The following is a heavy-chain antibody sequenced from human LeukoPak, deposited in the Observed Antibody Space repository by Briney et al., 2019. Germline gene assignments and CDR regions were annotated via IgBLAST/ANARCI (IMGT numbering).Heavy chain of an antibody. V-gene: IGHV3-48*01. CDR2: ISGSSSTI. CDR1: GFTFSSYS. D-gene: IGHD1-26*01. J-gene: IGHJ4*02. Sequence: PGESLRLSCAASGFTFSSYSMNWVRQAPGKGLEWVSYISGSSSTIYYADSVKGRFTISRDNAKNSLYLQMNSLRAEDTAVYYCARDRSIVGALDYWGQGTLVTVSS. CDR3: ARDRSIVGALDY.